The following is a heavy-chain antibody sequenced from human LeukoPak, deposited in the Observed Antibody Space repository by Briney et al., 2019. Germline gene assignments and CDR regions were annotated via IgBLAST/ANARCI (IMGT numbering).Heavy chain of an antibody. D-gene: IGHD6-25*01. J-gene: IGHJ4*02. CDR2: IIPIFGTA. V-gene: IGHV1-69*13. Sequence: SVKVSCKASGGTFSSYAISWERQAPGQGLEWMGGIIPIFGTANYAQKFQGRVTITADESTSTAYMELSSLRSEDTAVYYCARDISFEDSRGPSYFDYWGQGTLVTVSS. CDR1: GGTFSSYA. CDR3: ARDISFEDSRGPSYFDY.